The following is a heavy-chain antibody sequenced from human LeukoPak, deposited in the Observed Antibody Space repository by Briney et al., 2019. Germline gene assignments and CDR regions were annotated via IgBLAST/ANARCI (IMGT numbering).Heavy chain of an antibody. D-gene: IGHD5-24*01. J-gene: IGHJ4*02. CDR3: AREGGMATIPGLDFDY. CDR2: ISSSSSYI. Sequence: GGSLRLSCATSGFTFSSYSMNWVRQAPGKGLEWVSSISSSSSYIYYADSVKGRFTISRDNAKNSLYLQMNSLRAEDTAVYYCAREGGMATIPGLDFDYWGQGTLVTVSS. V-gene: IGHV3-21*01. CDR1: GFTFSSYS.